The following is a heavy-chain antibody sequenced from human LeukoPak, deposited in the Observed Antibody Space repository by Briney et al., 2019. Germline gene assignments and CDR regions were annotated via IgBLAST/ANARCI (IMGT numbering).Heavy chain of an antibody. CDR3: AKAQYDILTGAAFDI. J-gene: IGHJ3*02. D-gene: IGHD3-9*01. CDR1: GYTFTRYG. V-gene: IGHV1-18*01. CDR2: ISAYNGNT. Sequence: ASVKVSCKASGYTFTRYGISWVRQAPGQGLEWMGWISAYNGNTNYAQKLQGRVTMTTDTSTSTACMELRSLRSDDTAVYYCAKAQYDILTGAAFDIWGQGTMVTVSS.